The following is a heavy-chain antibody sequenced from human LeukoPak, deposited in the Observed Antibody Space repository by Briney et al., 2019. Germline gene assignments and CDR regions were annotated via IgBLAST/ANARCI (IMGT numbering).Heavy chain of an antibody. V-gene: IGHV3-48*03. CDR3: ARGLWFGVFDY. D-gene: IGHD3-10*01. J-gene: IGHJ4*02. CDR1: GFIFSSYE. Sequence: GGALRLSCAACGFIFSSYEMNGVRQARGKGREGVSYISSSCSTIYYADSVKGGFTISTDNAKNSLYLQMNSLRAEDTAVYYCARGLWFGVFDYWGQGTLVTVSS. CDR2: ISSSCSTI.